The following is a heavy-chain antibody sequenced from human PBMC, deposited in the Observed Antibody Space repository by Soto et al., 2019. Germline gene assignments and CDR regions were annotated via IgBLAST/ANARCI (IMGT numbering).Heavy chain of an antibody. CDR3: ARDPGSNNWNDAFDI. V-gene: IGHV4-31*03. Sequence: SETLSLTCTVSGGSISSGGYYWSWIRQHPGKGLEWIGYIYYSGSTYYNPSLKSRVTISVDTSKNQFSLKLSSVTAADTAVYYCARDPGSNNWNDAFDIWGQGTMVTVSS. D-gene: IGHD1-20*01. J-gene: IGHJ3*02. CDR1: GGSISSGGYY. CDR2: IYYSGST.